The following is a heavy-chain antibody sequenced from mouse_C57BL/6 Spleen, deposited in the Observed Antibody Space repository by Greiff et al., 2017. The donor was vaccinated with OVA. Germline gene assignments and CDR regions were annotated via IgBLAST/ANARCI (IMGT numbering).Heavy chain of an antibody. Sequence: EVKLMESGPGLVKPSQSLSLTCSVTGYSITSGYYWNWIRQFPGNKLEWMGYISYDGSNNYNPSLKNRISITRDTSKNQFFLKLNSVTTEDTATYYCARTDYDYDGGDYWGQGTSVTVSS. J-gene: IGHJ4*01. V-gene: IGHV3-6*01. CDR2: ISYDGSN. CDR3: ARTDYDYDGGDY. CDR1: GYSITSGYY. D-gene: IGHD2-4*01.